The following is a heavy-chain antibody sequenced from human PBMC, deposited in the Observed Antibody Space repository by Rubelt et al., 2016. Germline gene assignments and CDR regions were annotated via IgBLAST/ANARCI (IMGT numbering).Heavy chain of an antibody. Sequence: GLEWVSSISSSSSYIYYADSVKGRFTISRDNAKNSLYLQMNSLRAEDTAVYYCAKKSTPRTYYYDSSGPDYWGQGTLVTVSS. CDR2: ISSSSSYI. CDR3: AKKSTPRTYYYDSSGPDY. J-gene: IGHJ4*02. D-gene: IGHD3-22*01. V-gene: IGHV3-21*04.